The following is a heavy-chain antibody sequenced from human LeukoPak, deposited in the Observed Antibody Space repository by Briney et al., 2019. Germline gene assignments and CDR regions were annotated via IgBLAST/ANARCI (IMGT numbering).Heavy chain of an antibody. Sequence: GGSLRLSCAASGFTFSSYAMSWVRQAPGKGLEWVSAISGSGGSTYYADSVKGRFAISRDNSKNTLSLQMSSLRGDDTAVYYCAKGLGSATWFFDYWGQGTLVTVSS. D-gene: IGHD3-10*01. J-gene: IGHJ4*02. CDR1: GFTFSSYA. V-gene: IGHV3-23*01. CDR3: AKGLGSATWFFDY. CDR2: ISGSGGST.